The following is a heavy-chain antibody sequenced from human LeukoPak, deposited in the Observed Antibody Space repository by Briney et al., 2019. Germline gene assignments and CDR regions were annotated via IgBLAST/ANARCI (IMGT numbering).Heavy chain of an antibody. Sequence: GGSLRLSCAAPGFTFSGYSMNWVRQAPGKGLEWVSYISSSSSTIHYADSVKGRFTISRDNATTSLSLQMNSLRAEDTAVYYCARLWFGELLYRGSELDYWGQGTLVTVSS. CDR2: ISSSSSTI. CDR3: ARLWFGELLYRGSELDY. J-gene: IGHJ4*02. V-gene: IGHV3-48*04. D-gene: IGHD3-10*01. CDR1: GFTFSGYS.